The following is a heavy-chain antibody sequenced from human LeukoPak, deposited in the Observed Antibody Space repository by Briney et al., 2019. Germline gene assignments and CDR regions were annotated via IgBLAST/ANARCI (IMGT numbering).Heavy chain of an antibody. J-gene: IGHJ4*02. CDR3: ARLIRGKGVDY. Sequence: SETLSLTCTVSGGSISSYYWSWIRQPPGKGLEWIGYIYYSGSTNYIPSLKSRVTISVDTSKNQFSLKLSSATAADTAVYYCARLIRGKGVDYWGQGTLVTVSS. CDR1: GGSISSYY. V-gene: IGHV4-59*08. CDR2: IYYSGST. D-gene: IGHD4-23*01.